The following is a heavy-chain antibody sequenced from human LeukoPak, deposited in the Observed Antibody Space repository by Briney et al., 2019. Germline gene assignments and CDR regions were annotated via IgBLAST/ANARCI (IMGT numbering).Heavy chain of an antibody. D-gene: IGHD6-19*01. Sequence: GGSLRLSCAASGFTVSSNYMSWVRQAPGKGLEWVSVLYSGGFTNYADSVKGRFTISRDNSKNTLYLQMKSLRDEDTAVYYCARGGQWLVTHFDYWGQGTLVTVSS. CDR2: LYSGGFT. V-gene: IGHV3-66*01. CDR3: ARGGQWLVTHFDY. J-gene: IGHJ4*02. CDR1: GFTVSSNY.